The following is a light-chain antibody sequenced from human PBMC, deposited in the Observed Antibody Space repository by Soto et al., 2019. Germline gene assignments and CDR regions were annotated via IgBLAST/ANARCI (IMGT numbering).Light chain of an antibody. CDR2: EVS. Sequence: QSALTQPASVSGSPGQSITISCTGTSSDIGAYTYVSWYQHHPGKAPKLMIYEVSNRTPGVSNRFSGSKSGNTASLTISGLQTEDEADYYCSSYTVSTTLVFGGGTKLTVL. CDR3: SSYTVSTTLV. V-gene: IGLV2-14*01. J-gene: IGLJ3*02. CDR1: SSDIGAYTY.